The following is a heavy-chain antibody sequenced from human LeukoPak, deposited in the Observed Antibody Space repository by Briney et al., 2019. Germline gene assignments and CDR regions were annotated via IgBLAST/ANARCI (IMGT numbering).Heavy chain of an antibody. Sequence: GGSLRLSCAASGFTFSNYAMSWVRQAPGRGLEWISAVSGSGDRTYYAGSVKGRFTISRDNSKNIVYLRMNSLRAEDTAVYFCANSRGYGSGNLWGQGTLVTVSS. CDR2: VSGSGDRT. CDR1: GFTFSNYA. V-gene: IGHV3-23*01. CDR3: ANSRGYGSGNL. J-gene: IGHJ4*02. D-gene: IGHD3-10*01.